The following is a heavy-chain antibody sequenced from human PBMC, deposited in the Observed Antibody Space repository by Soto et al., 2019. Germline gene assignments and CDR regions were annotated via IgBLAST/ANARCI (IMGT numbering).Heavy chain of an antibody. V-gene: IGHV4-39*01. J-gene: IGHJ4*02. CDR3: ARQEGSSWYYFDY. Sequence: SETLSLTCTVSGGSISSSSYYWGWIRQPPGKGLEWIGSIYYSGSTYYNPSLKSRVTISVDTSKNQFSLKLSSVTAADTAVYYCARQEGSSWYYFDYWGQGTLVTVSS. CDR2: IYYSGST. D-gene: IGHD6-13*01. CDR1: GGSISSSSYY.